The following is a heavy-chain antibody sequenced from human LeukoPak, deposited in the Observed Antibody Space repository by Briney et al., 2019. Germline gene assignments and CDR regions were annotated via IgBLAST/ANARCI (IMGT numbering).Heavy chain of an antibody. CDR2: ISGRGGTI. CDR3: ATFTERENYHYTANL. D-gene: IGHD3-16*02. CDR1: GFTFSDYY. J-gene: IGHJ4*02. V-gene: IGHV3-11*01. Sequence: GGSLRLSCAASGFTFSDYYMSWIRQAPGKGLEWVSYISGRGGTIYDADFVRGRFTISRDNAKNSLYLQMSSLRAEDTAVYYCATFTERENYHYTANLWGQGTLVIVS.